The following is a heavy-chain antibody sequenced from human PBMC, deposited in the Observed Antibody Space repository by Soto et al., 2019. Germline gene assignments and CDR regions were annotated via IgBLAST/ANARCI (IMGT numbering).Heavy chain of an antibody. CDR1: VASGAGGPYY. CDR3: ARDTYSGYDFGL. CDR2: IPSRGRP. J-gene: IGHJ5*02. V-gene: IGHV4-30-4*01. D-gene: IGHD5-12*01. Sequence: SSTLSLTCSVSVASGAGGPYYWIWVRHPPGKGLEWIGYIPSRGRPFYNPSLTSRGTISADTSKNQLSLQLTSVTAADTAVYYCARDTYSGYDFGLWGQGTLVTVSS.